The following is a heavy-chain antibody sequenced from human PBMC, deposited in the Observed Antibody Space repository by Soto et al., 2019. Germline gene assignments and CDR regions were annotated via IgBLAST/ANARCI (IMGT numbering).Heavy chain of an antibody. J-gene: IGHJ6*02. D-gene: IGHD2-21*02. CDR1: GFTFTSSA. Sequence: SVKVSCKASGFTFTSSAVQWVRQARGQRLEWIGWIVVGSGNTNYAQKFQERVTITRDMSTSTAYMELSSLRSEDTAVYYCAADFCSMGDPRPYYYYYGMDVWGQGTTVTVSS. CDR3: AADFCSMGDPRPYYYYYGMDV. CDR2: IVVGSGNT. V-gene: IGHV1-58*01.